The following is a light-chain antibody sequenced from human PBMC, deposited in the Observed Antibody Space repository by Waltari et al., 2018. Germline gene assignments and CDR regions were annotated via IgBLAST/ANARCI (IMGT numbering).Light chain of an antibody. CDR2: DVT. CDR1: SSDVGSYNY. V-gene: IGLV2-14*03. Sequence: QSALTQPASVSGSPGQSITISCTGTSSDVGSYNYVSWYQQHPGKAPKLIIYDVTNRPSGVSNRFSGSKSGNTASLTIPGLQAEDEADYYCSSYMDTTTLELFGGGTSLTVL. CDR3: SSYMDTTTLEL. J-gene: IGLJ2*01.